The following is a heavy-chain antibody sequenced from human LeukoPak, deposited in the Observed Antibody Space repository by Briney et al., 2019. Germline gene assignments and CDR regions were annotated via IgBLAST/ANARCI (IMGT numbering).Heavy chain of an antibody. V-gene: IGHV3-48*04. CDR1: GFTFSSYS. CDR2: ISSSSSTI. J-gene: IGHJ4*02. D-gene: IGHD6-6*01. Sequence: GGSLRLSCAASGFTFSSYSMNWVRQAPGKGLEWVSYISSSSSTIYYADSVKGRFTISRDNAKNSLYLQMDSLRAEDTAVYYCARGRGQLVSYWGQGTLVTVSS. CDR3: ARGRGQLVSY.